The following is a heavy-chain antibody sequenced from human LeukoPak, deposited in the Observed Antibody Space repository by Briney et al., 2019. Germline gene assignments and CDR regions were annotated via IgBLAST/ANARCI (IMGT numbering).Heavy chain of an antibody. D-gene: IGHD5-18*01. Sequence: GESLKISCKGSGYSFTSYWIGWVRQMPGKGLEWMGIIYPGDSDTRYSPCFQGQVTISADKSISTAYLQSSSLKASDTAMYYCARPRGGYSYGYPYYYGMDVWGQGTTVTVSS. V-gene: IGHV5-51*01. CDR3: ARPRGGYSYGYPYYYGMDV. CDR1: GYSFTSYW. CDR2: IYPGDSDT. J-gene: IGHJ6*02.